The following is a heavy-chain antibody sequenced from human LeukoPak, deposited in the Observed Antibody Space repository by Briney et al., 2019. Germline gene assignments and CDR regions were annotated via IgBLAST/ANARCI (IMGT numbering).Heavy chain of an antibody. V-gene: IGHV4-39*01. CDR2: IYYSGST. Sequence: SETLSLTCTVSGGSTSSSSYYWGWIRQPPGKRLEWIGSIYYSGSTYYNPSLKSRVTISVDTSKNQFSLKLSSVTAADTAVYYCARTYSSGWYGGNWFDPWGQGTLVTVSS. CDR1: GGSTSSSSYY. J-gene: IGHJ5*02. D-gene: IGHD6-19*01. CDR3: ARTYSSGWYGGNWFDP.